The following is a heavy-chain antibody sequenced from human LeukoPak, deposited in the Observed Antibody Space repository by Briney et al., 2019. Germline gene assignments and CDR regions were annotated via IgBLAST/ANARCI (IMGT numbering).Heavy chain of an antibody. CDR2: IDHRGVS. D-gene: IGHD2-15*01. Sequence: SETLSLTCAVRGESFSAYFWSWIRQVPGKGLEWIGEIDHRGVSTHNPSLKSRATMLVDTSNNHFSLSLTSVTAADTATYYCASRSLTLAAARCFDDWGQGTVVTVSS. J-gene: IGHJ4*03. CDR3: ASRSLTLAAARCFDD. CDR1: GESFSAYF. V-gene: IGHV4-34*04.